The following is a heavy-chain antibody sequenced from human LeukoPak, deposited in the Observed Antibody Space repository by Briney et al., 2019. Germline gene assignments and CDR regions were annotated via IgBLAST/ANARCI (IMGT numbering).Heavy chain of an antibody. CDR3: ARGGSYYGSGNYYHY. J-gene: IGHJ4*02. Sequence: GASAKVSCKASGYTFTSYDINWVRQATGQGLEWMGWMNPNSGNTGYAQKFQGRVTMTRNTSISTAYMELSSLRSEDTAVYYCARGGSYYGSGNYYHYWGQGTLVTVSS. V-gene: IGHV1-8*01. CDR2: MNPNSGNT. CDR1: GYTFTSYD. D-gene: IGHD3-10*01.